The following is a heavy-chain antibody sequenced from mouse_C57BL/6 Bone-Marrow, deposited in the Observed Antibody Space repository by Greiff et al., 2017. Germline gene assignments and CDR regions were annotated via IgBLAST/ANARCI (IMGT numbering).Heavy chain of an antibody. Sequence: VQLQQSGAELARPGASVKLSCKASGYTFTSYGISWVKQRTGKGLEWIGEIYPRSGNTYYNEKFKGKATLTADKSSSTAYRELRSLTSEDSAVYIRARGELWAWFAYWGQGTLVTVSA. V-gene: IGHV1-81*01. CDR2: IYPRSGNT. CDR1: GYTFTSYG. J-gene: IGHJ3*01. CDR3: ARGELWAWFAY.